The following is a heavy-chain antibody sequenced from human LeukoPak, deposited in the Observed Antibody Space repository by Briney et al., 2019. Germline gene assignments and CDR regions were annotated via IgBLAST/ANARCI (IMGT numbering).Heavy chain of an antibody. CDR3: ARGPIYGDYVLDY. J-gene: IGHJ4*02. CDR2: IYYSGST. CDR1: GGSISSGGYY. V-gene: IGHV4-31*03. Sequence: ASETLSLTCTVSGGSISSGGYYWSWIRQHPGKGLEWIGYIYYSGSTYYNPSLKSRATISVDTSKNQFSLKLSSVTAADTAVYYCARGPIYGDYVLDYWGQGTLVTVSS. D-gene: IGHD4-17*01.